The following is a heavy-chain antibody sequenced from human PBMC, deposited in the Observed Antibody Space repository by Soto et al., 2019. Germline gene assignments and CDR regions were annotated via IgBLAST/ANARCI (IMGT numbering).Heavy chain of an antibody. D-gene: IGHD2-21*02. CDR1: GYTFTSYG. V-gene: IGHV1-18*01. J-gene: IGHJ5*02. CDR2: ISAYNGNT. CDR3: ARAGTVVTPEACWFDP. Sequence: QVPLVQSGAEVKKPGASVKVSCKASGYTFTSYGISWVRQAPGQGLEWMGWISAYNGNTNYAQKLQGRVTMTTDTSTSTAYMEPRSLRSDDTAVYYCARAGTVVTPEACWFDPWGQGTLVTVSS.